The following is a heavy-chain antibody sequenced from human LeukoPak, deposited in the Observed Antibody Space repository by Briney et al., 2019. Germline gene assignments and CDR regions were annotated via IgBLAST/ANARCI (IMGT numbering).Heavy chain of an antibody. CDR1: GFTFGAYW. CDR2: IKDDGSAQ. Sequence: GGSLRLSCAASGFTFGAYWMSWFRQAPGKGPEWVASIKDDGSAQFYVDSLEGRFTISRDNAKNTLYMQMDSLRAEDTAVYYCAKADHYDILTGYFDAFDIWGQGTMVTVSS. J-gene: IGHJ3*02. CDR3: AKADHYDILTGYFDAFDI. D-gene: IGHD3-9*01. V-gene: IGHV3-7*03.